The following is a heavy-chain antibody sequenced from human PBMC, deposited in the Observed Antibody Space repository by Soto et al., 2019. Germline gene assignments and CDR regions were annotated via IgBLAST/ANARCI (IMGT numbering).Heavy chain of an antibody. V-gene: IGHV4-34*01. Sequence: SDRLSLTCAVCSGSVIGYYWSWIRQPPGKGLEWIGEINHSGSTNYNPSLKSRVTISVDTSKNQFSLKLSSVTAADTAVYYCARGRNFNFLGYCSSTSCYRLNWFDPWGQGTLVTVSS. J-gene: IGHJ5*02. CDR1: SGSVIGYY. CDR2: INHSGST. CDR3: ARGRNFNFLGYCSSTSCYRLNWFDP. D-gene: IGHD2-2*01.